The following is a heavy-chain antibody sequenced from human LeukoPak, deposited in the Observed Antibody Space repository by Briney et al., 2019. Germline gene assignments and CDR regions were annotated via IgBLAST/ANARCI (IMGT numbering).Heavy chain of an antibody. D-gene: IGHD5-12*01. CDR1: GGSISSGGYS. CDR2: IYHSGST. V-gene: IGHV4-30-2*01. J-gene: IGHJ4*02. Sequence: SETLSLTCAVSGGSISSGGYSWSWIRQPPGKGLEWIGYIYHSGSTYYNPSLKSRVTISVDRSKNQFSLKLSSVTAADTAVYYCATYSGYETKLYYFDYWGQGTLVTVSS. CDR3: ATYSGYETKLYYFDY.